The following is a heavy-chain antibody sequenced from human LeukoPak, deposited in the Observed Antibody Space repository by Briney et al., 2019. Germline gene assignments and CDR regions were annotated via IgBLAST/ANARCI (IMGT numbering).Heavy chain of an antibody. V-gene: IGHV1-18*01. D-gene: IGHD2-21*02. J-gene: IGHJ4*02. CDR1: GYTFTSYG. Sequence: EASVKVSCKASGYTFTSYGISWVRQAPGQGLEWMGWISAYNGNTNYARKLQGRVTMTTDTSTSTAYMELRSLRSDDTAVYYCARHFKAYCGGDCYSPFDYWGQGTLVTVSS. CDR2: ISAYNGNT. CDR3: ARHFKAYCGGDCYSPFDY.